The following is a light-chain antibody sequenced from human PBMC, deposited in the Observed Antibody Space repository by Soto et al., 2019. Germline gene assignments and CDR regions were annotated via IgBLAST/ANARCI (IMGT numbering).Light chain of an antibody. CDR2: EVV. CDR3: SSYTTSAPYV. CDR1: KSDIGVYDF. J-gene: IGLJ1*01. Sequence: QSALTQPPSASGSPGQSVTISCTGTKSDIGVYDFVSWYQHHPGKAPRLIIYEVVQRPSGVPDRFSGSKSGNTASLTISGLQAEDEADYYCSSYTTSAPYVFGSGTKVTVL. V-gene: IGLV2-8*01.